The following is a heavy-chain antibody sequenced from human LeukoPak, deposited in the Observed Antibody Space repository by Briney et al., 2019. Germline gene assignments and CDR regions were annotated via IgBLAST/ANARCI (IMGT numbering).Heavy chain of an antibody. D-gene: IGHD1-26*01. V-gene: IGHV3-23*01. CDR3: AKDVRGSGTYWDY. CDR2: ISGSGDST. J-gene: IGHJ4*02. Sequence: GGSLRLSCAASGFSFSSYAMTWVRQAPGKGLEWVSAISGSGDSTYDADSVKGRFTISRDNTKNTLYLQMKSLRAEDTAVYYCAKDVRGSGTYWDYWGQGTLVTVSS. CDR1: GFSFSSYA.